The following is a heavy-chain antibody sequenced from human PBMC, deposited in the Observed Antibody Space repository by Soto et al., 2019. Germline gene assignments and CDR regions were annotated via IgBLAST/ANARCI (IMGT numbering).Heavy chain of an antibody. CDR3: ARGHYDFWSGYFATIDY. D-gene: IGHD3-3*01. V-gene: IGHV4-61*01. CDR1: GGFVSSGSYY. Sequence: SETLSLTCTVSGGFVSSGSYYWSWIRQPPGKGLEWIGYIHYSGNTKYNPSLKSRVTISSDTSKDQFSLKLTSMTAADTAVYYCARGHYDFWSGYFATIDYWGQGTLVTVSS. CDR2: IHYSGNT. J-gene: IGHJ4*02.